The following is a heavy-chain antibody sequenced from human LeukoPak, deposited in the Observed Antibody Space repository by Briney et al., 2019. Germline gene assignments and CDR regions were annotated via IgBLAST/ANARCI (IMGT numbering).Heavy chain of an antibody. CDR1: GYTLTELS. J-gene: IGHJ4*02. CDR3: ARARPNLYYFDF. CDR2: MDPNSDYR. V-gene: IGHV1-8*01. Sequence: ASVKVSCKVSGYTLTELSMHWVRQATGQGLEWMAWMDPNSDYRGYAQKFQGRLTMTLDTSVSTAYMELSSLTSDDTAVYFCARARPNLYYFDFWGQGTLVTVSS.